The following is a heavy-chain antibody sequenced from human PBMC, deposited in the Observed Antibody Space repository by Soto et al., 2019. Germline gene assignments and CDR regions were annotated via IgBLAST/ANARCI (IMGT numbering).Heavy chain of an antibody. V-gene: IGHV3-64*01. CDR2: ISSNGGNT. Sequence: GGSLRLSCAASGFTFSSYAIHWVRQAPGKGLEFVSAISSNGGNTYYANSVKGRFTISRDNSKNTLYLQMGSLRAEDMAVYYCARARYSSDWLPFDYWGQGT. CDR1: GFTFSSYA. J-gene: IGHJ4*02. CDR3: ARARYSSDWLPFDY. D-gene: IGHD6-19*01.